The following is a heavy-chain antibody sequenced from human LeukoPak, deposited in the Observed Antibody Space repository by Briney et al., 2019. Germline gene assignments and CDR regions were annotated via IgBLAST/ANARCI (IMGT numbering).Heavy chain of an antibody. CDR3: TSGSYSFYYMDV. V-gene: IGHV4-59*01. CDR1: GGSIRSYY. Sequence: SETLSLTCTVFGGSIRSYYWSWIRQPPGKGLEWIGYLYYSGSTNYNPSLKSRVTISVDTSKNQFSLKLSSVTAADTAVYYCTSGSYSFYYMDVWGKGTTVTVSS. J-gene: IGHJ6*03. D-gene: IGHD1-26*01. CDR2: LYYSGST.